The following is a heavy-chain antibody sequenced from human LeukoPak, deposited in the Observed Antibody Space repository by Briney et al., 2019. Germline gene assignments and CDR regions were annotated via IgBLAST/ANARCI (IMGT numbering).Heavy chain of an antibody. D-gene: IGHD2-2*01. J-gene: IGHJ5*02. CDR2: FDPEDGET. Sequence: ASVKVSCKVSGYTLTELSIHWVRQPPGKGLEWVGGFDPEDGETIYAQKFQGRVTMTEDTSTDTAYMELSSLRSEDTAVYYCATGTCSSTSCYPNWFDPWGQETLVTVSS. V-gene: IGHV1-24*01. CDR1: GYTLTELS. CDR3: ATGTCSSTSCYPNWFDP.